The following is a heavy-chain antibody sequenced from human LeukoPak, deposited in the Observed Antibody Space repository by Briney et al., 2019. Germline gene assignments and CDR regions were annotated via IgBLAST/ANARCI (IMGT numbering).Heavy chain of an antibody. V-gene: IGHV3-23*01. CDR2: ISGSGDNT. D-gene: IGHD3-10*01. CDR3: AKASVWTMVRVVSYFDE. CDR1: GLTFSSYG. J-gene: IGHJ4*02. Sequence: GGSPRLSCPDSGLTFSSYGIHWVRQAPGKGLEWVSGISGSGDNTWYGDSVKGRVTISRDNSKKTVDLQMHSLRAEDTAVYYCAKASVWTMVRVVSYFDEWGQGIQVTVSS.